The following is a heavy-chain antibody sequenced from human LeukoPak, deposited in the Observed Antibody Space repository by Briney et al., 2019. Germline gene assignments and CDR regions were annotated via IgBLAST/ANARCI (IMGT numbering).Heavy chain of an antibody. CDR2: IYHSGST. CDR1: GGSISSGGYS. V-gene: IGHV4-30-2*01. Sequence: PSQTLSLTCAVSGGSISSGGYSWSWIRQPPGKGLEWIGYIYHSGSTYYNLSLKSRVTISVDRSKNQFSLKLSSVTAADTAVYYCARFRWGYDSSGYYSAGAFDIWGQGTMVTVSS. D-gene: IGHD3-22*01. CDR3: ARFRWGYDSSGYYSAGAFDI. J-gene: IGHJ3*02.